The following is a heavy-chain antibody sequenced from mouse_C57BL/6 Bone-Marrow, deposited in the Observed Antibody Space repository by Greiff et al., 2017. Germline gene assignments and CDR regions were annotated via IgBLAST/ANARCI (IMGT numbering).Heavy chain of an antibody. CDR1: GYSFTGYY. CDR3: ARREAYYYGSEAY. J-gene: IGHJ3*01. V-gene: IGHV1-42*01. Sequence: VQLKQSGPELVKPGASVKISCKASGYSFTGYYMNWVKQSPEKSLEWIGEINPSTGGTTYNQKFKAKATLTVDKSSSTAYMQLKSLTSEDSAVYYCARREAYYYGSEAYWGQGTLVTVSA. D-gene: IGHD1-1*01. CDR2: INPSTGGT.